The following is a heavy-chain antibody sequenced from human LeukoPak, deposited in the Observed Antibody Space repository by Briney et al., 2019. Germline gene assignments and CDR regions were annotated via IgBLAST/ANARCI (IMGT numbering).Heavy chain of an antibody. CDR3: ATTSYYYDSPDY. Sequence: SETQSLTCTVSGGSISSTSYYWGWIRQPPGKGLEWIASIYYSWDTYYNPSLKSRVTISVDTSKNQFSLKLSSVTAADTAVYYCATTSYYYDSPDYWGQGTLVTVSS. J-gene: IGHJ4*02. D-gene: IGHD3-22*01. V-gene: IGHV4-39*01. CDR2: IYYSWDT. CDR1: GGSISSTSYY.